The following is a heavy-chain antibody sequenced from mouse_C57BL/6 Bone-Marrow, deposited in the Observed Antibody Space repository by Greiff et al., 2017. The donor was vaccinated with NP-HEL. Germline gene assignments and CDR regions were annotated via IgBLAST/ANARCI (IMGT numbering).Heavy chain of an antibody. CDR3: TSDTGWLPLDYYAMDY. D-gene: IGHD2-3*01. V-gene: IGHV5-9-1*02. J-gene: IGHJ4*01. Sequence: EVKVVESGEGLVKPGGSLKLSCAASGFTFSSYAMSWVRQTPEKRLEWVAYISSGGDYIYYADTVKGRFTISRDNARNTLYLQMSSLKSEDTAMYYCTSDTGWLPLDYYAMDYWGQGTSVTVSS. CDR1: GFTFSSYA. CDR2: ISSGGDYI.